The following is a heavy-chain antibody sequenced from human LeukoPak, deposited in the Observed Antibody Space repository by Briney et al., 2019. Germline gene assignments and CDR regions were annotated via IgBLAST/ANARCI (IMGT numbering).Heavy chain of an antibody. Sequence: GGSLRLSCAASGFTFSSYSMNWVRQAPGKGLEWVSSISSSSSYIYYADSVKGRFTISRDNAKNSLYLQMNSLRAEDTAVYYCARDPSEAAAGTQSPCWGQGTLVTVSS. J-gene: IGHJ4*02. CDR2: ISSSSSYI. D-gene: IGHD6-13*01. V-gene: IGHV3-21*01. CDR3: ARDPSEAAAGTQSPC. CDR1: GFTFSSYS.